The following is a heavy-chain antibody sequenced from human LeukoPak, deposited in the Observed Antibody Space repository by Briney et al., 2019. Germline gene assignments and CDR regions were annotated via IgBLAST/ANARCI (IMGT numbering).Heavy chain of an antibody. D-gene: IGHD5-18*01. V-gene: IGHV4-59*01. CDR3: TRVRHDSYGLDY. Sequence: SETLSLTCTLPGGFISSYYWSWIRQPPGKGLEWIGYIYYSGSTNYNPSLKSRVTLSVDTSKNQFSLKLSSVTAADTAVYYCTRVRHDSYGLDYCGQGTLVTVSS. J-gene: IGHJ4*02. CDR2: IYYSGST. CDR1: GGFISSYY.